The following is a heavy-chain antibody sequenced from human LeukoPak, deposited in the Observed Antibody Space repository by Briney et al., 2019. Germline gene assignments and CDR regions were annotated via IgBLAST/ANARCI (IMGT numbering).Heavy chain of an antibody. CDR1: GFSVSNNY. V-gene: IGHV3-53*05. CDR2: IHSDGNT. CDR3: ARDPPYCSSTSCPPGMDV. Sequence: PGGSLRLSCAASGFSVSNNYMNWVRQAPGKGLEWVSVIHSDGNTYYADSVEGRFTISRDKSKNTLYLQMNSLRSEDTAVYYCARDPPYCSSTSCPPGMDVWGQGTTVTVSS. J-gene: IGHJ6*02. D-gene: IGHD2-2*01.